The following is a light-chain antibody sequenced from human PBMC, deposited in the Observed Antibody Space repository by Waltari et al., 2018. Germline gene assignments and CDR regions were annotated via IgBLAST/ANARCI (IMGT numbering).Light chain of an antibody. J-gene: IGLJ3*02. Sequence: QTVVTQDPSLSVSPGGTVTLPCALSSGSVSSTSYVSWDQQSPGQPPRTLVYKGNIRSSGVPDRFSGSILGNEAALTITGAQADDESDYYCLFYMGGGIWVFGGGTKLTVL. V-gene: IGLV8-61*01. CDR2: KGN. CDR3: LFYMGGGIWV. CDR1: SGSVSSTSY.